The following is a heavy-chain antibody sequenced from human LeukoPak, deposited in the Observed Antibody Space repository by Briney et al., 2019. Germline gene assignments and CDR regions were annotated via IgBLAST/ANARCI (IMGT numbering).Heavy chain of an antibody. V-gene: IGHV4-39*07. Sequence: SQTLSLTCTVSGGSISSSSYYWGWIRQPPGKGLEWIGSIYYSGSTYYNPSLKSRVTISVDTSKNQFSLKLSSVTAADTAVYYCARETDYYGSGSHYMDVWGKGTTVTVSS. CDR1: GGSISSSSYY. J-gene: IGHJ6*03. CDR3: ARETDYYGSGSHYMDV. D-gene: IGHD3-10*01. CDR2: IYYSGST.